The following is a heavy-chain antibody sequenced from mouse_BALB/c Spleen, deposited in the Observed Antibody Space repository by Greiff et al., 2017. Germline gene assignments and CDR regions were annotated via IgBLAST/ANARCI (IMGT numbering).Heavy chain of an antibody. J-gene: IGHJ3*01. CDR3: ARNNYGSSYLAY. V-gene: IGHV2-2*02. Sequence: VKLMESGPGLVQPSQSLSITCTVSGFSLTSYGVHWVRQSPGKGLEWLGVIWSGGSTDYNAAFISRLSISKDNSKSQVFFKMNSLQANDTAIYYCARNNYGSSYLAYWGQGTLVTVSA. CDR2: IWSGGST. CDR1: GFSLTSYG. D-gene: IGHD1-1*01.